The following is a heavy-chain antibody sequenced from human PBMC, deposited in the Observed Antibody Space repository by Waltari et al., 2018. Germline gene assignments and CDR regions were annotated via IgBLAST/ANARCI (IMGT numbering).Heavy chain of an antibody. Sequence: EVQLVESGGGLIQPGGSLRLSCAASGFTVSSNYMSWVRQAPGKGLEWVSVIYSGGSTYYADSVKGRFNISRDNSKNTLYLQMNSLRAEDTAVYYCARDKGIAHTYMDVWGQGTTVTVSS. CDR3: ARDKGIAHTYMDV. CDR1: GFTVSSNY. D-gene: IGHD6-13*01. CDR2: IYSGGST. J-gene: IGHJ6*02. V-gene: IGHV3-53*01.